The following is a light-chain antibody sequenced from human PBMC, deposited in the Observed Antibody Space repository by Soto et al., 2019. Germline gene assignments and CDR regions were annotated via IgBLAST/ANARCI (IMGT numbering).Light chain of an antibody. CDR1: QSIRSN. CDR2: DAS. V-gene: IGKV3-11*01. CDR3: QQRDNWPWT. J-gene: IGKJ1*01. Sequence: ETVLTQSPATLSLYPGERATLSCRASQSIRSNLAWYQQKPGQAPRLLIYDASNRATGIPGRFSGSGSGTDFTLTISNLEPEDFAVYYCQQRDNWPWTFGQGAKVEIK.